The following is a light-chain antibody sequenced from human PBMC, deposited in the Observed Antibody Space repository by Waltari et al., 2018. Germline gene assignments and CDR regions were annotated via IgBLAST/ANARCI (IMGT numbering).Light chain of an antibody. Sequence: DIKMTQSPSSLSASVGDRVTITCRASQSITKYLNWYRQKPGKAPKLLIYAASTLQSGVPSRFSGSGSGTDFTLTISSLQPEDFATYYCQQSYVTPLTFGGGTKVEIK. V-gene: IGKV1-39*01. CDR2: AAS. J-gene: IGKJ4*01. CDR1: QSITKY. CDR3: QQSYVTPLT.